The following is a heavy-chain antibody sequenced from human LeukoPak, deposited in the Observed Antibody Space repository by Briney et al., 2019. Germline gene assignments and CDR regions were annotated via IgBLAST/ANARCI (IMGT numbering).Heavy chain of an antibody. Sequence: GGSLRLSCAASGFTFSGSAMHWVRQASGKGLEWVGRIRSKANSYATAYAASVKGRFTISRDHSKNTAYLQMNSLRTEDTAVYYRSRHKKGNYLEVYWGQGTLVTVSS. CDR2: IRSKANSYAT. CDR1: GFTFSGSA. CDR3: SRHKKGNYLEVY. J-gene: IGHJ4*02. V-gene: IGHV3-73*01. D-gene: IGHD1-7*01.